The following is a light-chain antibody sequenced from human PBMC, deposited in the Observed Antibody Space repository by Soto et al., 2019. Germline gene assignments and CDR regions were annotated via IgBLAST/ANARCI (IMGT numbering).Light chain of an antibody. CDR3: QQVNNYPLA. CDR1: QGIGDF. V-gene: IGKV1-9*01. CDR2: SAS. J-gene: IGKJ4*01. Sequence: IQLTQSPSSLSASVGDRVTITCRASQGIGDFLSWYQQEPGKAPKLLIYSASTLQSGVPSRFSGSGSGTECTLTISSLQPEDFATYYCQQVNNYPLAFGGVNKVEIK.